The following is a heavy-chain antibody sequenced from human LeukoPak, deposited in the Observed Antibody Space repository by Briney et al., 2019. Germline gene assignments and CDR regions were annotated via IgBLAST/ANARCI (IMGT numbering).Heavy chain of an antibody. Sequence: SVKVSCKASGGTFSSYAISWVRQAPGQGLEWMGRIIPIFSTANYAQKFQGRVTITTDESTSTAYMELSSLRSEDTAVYYCARTESATLWSQIDYWGQGTLVTVSS. CDR1: GGTFSSYA. CDR2: IIPIFSTA. J-gene: IGHJ4*02. D-gene: IGHD3-10*01. V-gene: IGHV1-69*05. CDR3: ARTESATLWSQIDY.